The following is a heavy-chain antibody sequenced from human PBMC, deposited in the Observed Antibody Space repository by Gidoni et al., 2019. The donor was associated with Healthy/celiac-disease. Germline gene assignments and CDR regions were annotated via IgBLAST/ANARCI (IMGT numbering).Heavy chain of an antibody. Sequence: QVQLQQWGAGLLKPSETLSLTCAVYGGSFSGYYWSWIRQPPGKGLEWIGEINHSGSTNYNPSLKSRVTISVDTSKNQFSLKLSSVTAADTAVYYCARGDMPVGANSPPRSDWYFDLWGRGTLVTVSS. CDR3: ARGDMPVGANSPPRSDWYFDL. CDR2: INHSGST. CDR1: GGSFSGYY. D-gene: IGHD1-26*01. J-gene: IGHJ2*01. V-gene: IGHV4-34*01.